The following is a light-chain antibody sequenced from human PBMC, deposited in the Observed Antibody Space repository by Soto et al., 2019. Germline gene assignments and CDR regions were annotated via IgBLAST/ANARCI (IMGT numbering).Light chain of an antibody. CDR2: RTS. Sequence: EIVMTQSPATLSVSPGARDPLSCRASQSISSNLAWYQQKPGQAPRLLMFRTSSRATGFPARFSGSGSGTDFTLTISSLEPEDFAVYYCQQRSNWPSITFGQGTRLEI. CDR3: QQRSNWPSIT. CDR1: QSISSN. V-gene: IGKV3-11*01. J-gene: IGKJ5*01.